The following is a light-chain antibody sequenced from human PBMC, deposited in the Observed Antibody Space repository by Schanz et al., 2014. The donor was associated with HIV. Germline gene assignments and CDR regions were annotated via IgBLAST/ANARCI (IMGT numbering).Light chain of an antibody. CDR2: GAS. J-gene: IGKJ1*01. V-gene: IGKV3-20*01. Sequence: DIVLTQSPATLSLSPGERATLSCRASQVVSSNFLAWYQQKPGRAPRLLIYGASIRATGIPDRFSGSGSGTGFTLTISSLESEDFAVYYCQQYATSPRTFGQGTKVEIK. CDR1: QVVSSNF. CDR3: QQYATSPRT.